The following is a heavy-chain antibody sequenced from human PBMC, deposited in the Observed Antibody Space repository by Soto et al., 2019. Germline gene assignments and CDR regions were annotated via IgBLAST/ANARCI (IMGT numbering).Heavy chain of an antibody. CDR1: GFTFINYA. J-gene: IGHJ6*02. CDR3: AKVGKTEGYCSGGSCYGWNYYYGMDV. CDR2: ISDTGGDS. V-gene: IGHV3-23*01. Sequence: PGGSLRLSCEASGFTFINYAMSWVRQSPGKGLEWVSSISDTGGDSYYADSMDGRFTVSRDNSKNTLYLQINSLRAEDTAVYYCAKVGKTEGYCSGGSCYGWNYYYGMDVWGQGTTVTVSS. D-gene: IGHD2-15*01.